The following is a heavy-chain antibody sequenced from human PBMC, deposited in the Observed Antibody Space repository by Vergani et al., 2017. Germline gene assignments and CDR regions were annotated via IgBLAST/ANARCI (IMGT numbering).Heavy chain of an antibody. D-gene: IGHD1-1*01. Sequence: QVQLQESGPGLVKPSQTLSLTCTVPGGSLSSGSYYWSWIRQPAGKGLEWIGRIYTSGSTNYNPSLKSRLTISVDTSKNQFSLKLSSVTAADTAVYYCAVFPGATGTTFYYDYGMDVWGQGTTVTVSS. CDR3: AVFPGATGTTFYYDYGMDV. V-gene: IGHV4-61*02. CDR1: GGSLSSGSYY. J-gene: IGHJ6*02. CDR2: IYTSGST.